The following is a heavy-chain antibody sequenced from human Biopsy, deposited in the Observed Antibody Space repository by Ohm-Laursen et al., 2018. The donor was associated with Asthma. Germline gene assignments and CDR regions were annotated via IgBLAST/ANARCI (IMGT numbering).Heavy chain of an antibody. Sequence: SSVKVSCKSLGGTFNTYVIGWARQAPGQEVEWMGGINSVFGTTTYPQKFQDRVTITADDSTSTVYMELSSLRSEDTAVYYCSRKAGSCISRTCYSLDFWGQGTLVTVSS. CDR1: GGTFNTYV. CDR2: INSVFGTT. D-gene: IGHD2-2*01. CDR3: SRKAGSCISRTCYSLDF. J-gene: IGHJ4*02. V-gene: IGHV1-69*01.